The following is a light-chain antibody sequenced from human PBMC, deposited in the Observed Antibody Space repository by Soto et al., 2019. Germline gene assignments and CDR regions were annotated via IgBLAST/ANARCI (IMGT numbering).Light chain of an antibody. CDR2: EAS. J-gene: IGKJ5*01. CDR3: QQLYTLPFT. Sequence: DIQLTQSPSLLSASIGDRVTITCRASHDISTFLAWYQQKPGKAPKLLIYEASTLQSGVPSRFRGSGSGAEFTLTISGLLREDFAAYRCQQLYTLPFTFGQGTRLE. V-gene: IGKV1-9*01. CDR1: HDISTF.